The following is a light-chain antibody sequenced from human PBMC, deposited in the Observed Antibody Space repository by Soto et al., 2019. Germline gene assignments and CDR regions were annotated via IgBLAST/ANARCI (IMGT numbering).Light chain of an antibody. CDR3: TSYTTTSTVV. J-gene: IGLJ2*01. CDR2: DVN. Sequence: QSALTQPASVSGSPGQSITISCTGTSSDVGAYNFVSWYQQHPGKAPKLLIYDVNNRPSGVSNRFSASKSGNTASLTLSGLQAEDEANYYCTSYTTTSTVVFGGGTQLTVL. CDR1: SSDVGAYNF. V-gene: IGLV2-14*03.